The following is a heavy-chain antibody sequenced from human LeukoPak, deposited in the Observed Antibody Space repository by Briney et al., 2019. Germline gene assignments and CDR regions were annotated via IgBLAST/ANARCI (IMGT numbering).Heavy chain of an antibody. CDR2: ISGSGGST. V-gene: IGHV3-23*01. Sequence: GGSLRLSCAASGFTFSSYAMSWVRQAPGKGLEWVSAISGSGGSTYYADSVKGRFTISRDNSKNTLYLQMNSLRAEDTAVYYCAKKYEDFDWLLPNWFDPWGQGTLVTVSS. CDR3: AKKYEDFDWLLPNWFDP. CDR1: GFTFSSYA. D-gene: IGHD3-9*01. J-gene: IGHJ5*02.